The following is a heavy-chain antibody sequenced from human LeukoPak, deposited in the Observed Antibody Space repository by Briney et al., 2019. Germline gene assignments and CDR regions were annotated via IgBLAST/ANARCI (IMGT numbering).Heavy chain of an antibody. CDR2: LYSGGST. D-gene: IGHD3-22*01. Sequence: PGGSLRLSCAASGFTVSSHYMNWVRQAPGKGLQWVSVLYSGGSTYCADSVKGRFTISRDNSKNTLYLQMNSLRAEDTAVYYCARDSIPYYYDSSGYYGSDDYWGQGTLVTVSS. CDR3: ARDSIPYYYDSSGYYGSDDY. CDR1: GFTVSSHY. V-gene: IGHV3-66*01. J-gene: IGHJ4*02.